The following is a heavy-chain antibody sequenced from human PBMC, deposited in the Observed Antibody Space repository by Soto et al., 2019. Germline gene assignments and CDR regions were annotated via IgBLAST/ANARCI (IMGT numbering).Heavy chain of an antibody. Sequence: GGSLRLSCAASGFTFSSYAMHWVRQAPGKGLEWVAVISYDGSNKYYADSVKGRFTISRDNSKNTLYLQMNSLRAEDTAVYYCARGITGTTRAFDYWGQGTLVTSPQ. V-gene: IGHV3-30-3*01. CDR3: ARGITGTTRAFDY. CDR1: GFTFSSYA. J-gene: IGHJ4*02. D-gene: IGHD1-7*01. CDR2: ISYDGSNK.